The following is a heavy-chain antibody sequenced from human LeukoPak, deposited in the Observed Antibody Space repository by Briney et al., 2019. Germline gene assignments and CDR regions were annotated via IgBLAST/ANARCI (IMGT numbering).Heavy chain of an antibody. D-gene: IGHD3-22*01. CDR3: ASNTGSDSSGYAY. CDR2: INPSGGRT. J-gene: IGHJ4*02. Sequence: ASVKVSCKASGYTFTSYYIHWVRQAPGQGLEWMGKINPSGGRTNYAQKFQGRVTMTRDTSTSTVYMELRSLRSNDTAVYYCASNTGSDSSGYAYWGQGTLVTVSS. V-gene: IGHV1-46*01. CDR1: GYTFTSYY.